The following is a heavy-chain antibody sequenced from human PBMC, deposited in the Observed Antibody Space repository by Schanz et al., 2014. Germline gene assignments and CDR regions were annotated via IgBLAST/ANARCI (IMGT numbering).Heavy chain of an antibody. CDR2: IYYSGST. Sequence: QVQLQESGPGLVKLSQTLSLTCTVSGGSISSGSYYWSWIRQHPGKGLEWIGYIYYSGSTKYNPSLKSRVTISVDTSKNQFSLKLNSVTAADTAVYYCARVGNPAWTGYSGVDFWGQGTLVTVSS. J-gene: IGHJ4*02. CDR1: GGSISSGSYY. V-gene: IGHV4-31*03. D-gene: IGHD3-9*01. CDR3: ARVGNPAWTGYSGVDF.